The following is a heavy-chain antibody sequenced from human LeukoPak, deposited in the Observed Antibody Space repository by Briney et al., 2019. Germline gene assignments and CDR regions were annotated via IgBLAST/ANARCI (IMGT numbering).Heavy chain of an antibody. CDR2: INPNSGGT. V-gene: IGHV1-2*02. Sequence: ASVKVSCKASGYTFTGYYMLWVRQAPGQGLEWMGWINPNSGGTNYAQKFQGRVTMTSDTSISTAYMELSRLRSDDTAVYYCAREPPYCSSTSCYRGGFDYWGQGTLVTVSS. J-gene: IGHJ4*02. CDR1: GYTFTGYY. D-gene: IGHD2-2*02. CDR3: AREPPYCSSTSCYRGGFDY.